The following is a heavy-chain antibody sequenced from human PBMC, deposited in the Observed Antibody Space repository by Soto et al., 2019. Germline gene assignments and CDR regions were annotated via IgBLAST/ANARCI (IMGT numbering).Heavy chain of an antibody. Sequence: ASVKVSCKASGYTFTSYGISWVRQAPGQGLEWMGWISAYNGNTNYAQKLQGRVTMTTDTSTSTAYMELRSLRSDDTAIYYCASEELCGADCYFFKKWGQGTQVTVSS. CDR2: ISAYNGNT. CDR1: GYTFTSYG. D-gene: IGHD2-21*02. V-gene: IGHV1-18*01. J-gene: IGHJ4*02. CDR3: ASEELCGADCYFFKK.